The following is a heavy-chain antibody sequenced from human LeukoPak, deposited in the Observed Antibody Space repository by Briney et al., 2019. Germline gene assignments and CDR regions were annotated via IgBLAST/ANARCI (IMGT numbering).Heavy chain of an antibody. CDR3: ARDQGTDHPGDYYYYGMDV. V-gene: IGHV3-11*01. Sequence: PGGSLRLSCAASGFTFSDYYMSWIRQAPGKGLEWVSYISSSGSTIYYADSVKGRFTISRDNAKNSLYLQMNSLRAEDTAVYYCARDQGTDHPGDYYYYGMDVWGQGTTVTVSS. CDR1: GFTFSDYY. CDR2: ISSSGSTI. D-gene: IGHD1-1*01. J-gene: IGHJ6*02.